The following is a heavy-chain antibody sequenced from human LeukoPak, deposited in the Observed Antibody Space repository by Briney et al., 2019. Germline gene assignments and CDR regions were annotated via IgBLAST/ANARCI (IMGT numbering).Heavy chain of an antibody. CDR2: IYSSGST. D-gene: IGHD1-20*01. Sequence: SETLSLTCTVSGDSISSGTFYWSWIRQSAGKGLEWIGRIYSSGSTNYNPSLKSRATISADTSKSQFSLKLSSVTAADTAVYYCAREEAITGTFYYYYYMDVWGKGTTVTVSS. V-gene: IGHV4-61*02. CDR1: GDSISSGTFY. CDR3: AREEAITGTFYYYYYMDV. J-gene: IGHJ6*03.